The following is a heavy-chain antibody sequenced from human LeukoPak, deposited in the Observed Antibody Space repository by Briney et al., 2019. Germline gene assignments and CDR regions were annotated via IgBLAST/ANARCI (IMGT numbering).Heavy chain of an antibody. J-gene: IGHJ3*02. Sequence: SETLSLTCTVSGGSISSYYWSWIRQPPGKGLEWIGYIYYSGSTNYNPSLKSRVTISVDTSKNQFSLKLSSVTAADTAVYYCARTQQGGYYRRKNAFDIWGQGTMVTVSS. V-gene: IGHV4-59*01. CDR2: IYYSGST. CDR1: GGSISSYY. D-gene: IGHD1-26*01. CDR3: ARTQQGGYYRRKNAFDI.